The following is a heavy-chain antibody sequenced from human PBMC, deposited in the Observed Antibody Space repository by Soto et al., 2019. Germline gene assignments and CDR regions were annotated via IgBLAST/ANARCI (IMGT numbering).Heavy chain of an antibody. CDR3: AREPARHVMYL. J-gene: IGHJ6*02. CDR2: IYYSGST. D-gene: IGHD6-25*01. CDR1: GGSISSCGYY. V-gene: IGHV4-31*03. Sequence: PSETLSLTCTVSGGSISSCGYYWSWIRQHPGKGLEWIGYIYYSGSTYYNPSLKSRVTISVDTSKNQFSLKLSSVTAADTAVYYCAREPARHVMYLWGQGTTVTVSS.